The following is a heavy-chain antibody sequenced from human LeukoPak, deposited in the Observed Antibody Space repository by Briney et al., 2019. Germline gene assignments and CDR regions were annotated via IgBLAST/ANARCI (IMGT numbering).Heavy chain of an antibody. J-gene: IGHJ4*02. Sequence: SETLSLTXTVSGGSISSSSYYWGWIRQPPGKGLEWIGSIYYSGSTYYNPSLKSRVTISVDTSKNQFSLKLSSVTAADTAVYYCARHRFAYLEPAANYFDYWGQGTLVTVSS. CDR3: ARHRFAYLEPAANYFDY. CDR2: IYYSGST. V-gene: IGHV4-39*01. CDR1: GGSISSSSYY. D-gene: IGHD2-2*01.